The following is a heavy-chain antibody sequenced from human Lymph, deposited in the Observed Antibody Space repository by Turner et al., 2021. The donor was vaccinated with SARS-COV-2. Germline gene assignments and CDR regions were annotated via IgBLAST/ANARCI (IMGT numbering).Heavy chain of an antibody. CDR2: IYSGGST. J-gene: IGHJ3*02. V-gene: IGHV3-66*01. Sequence: EVQLVECGGGLVQPGGSLRLSCAASGIIVSRNYISWVRQAPGKGLEWVSVIYSGGSTFYADSVKGRFTISRDNSKNTRYLQMNSLRAEDTAVYYCARDFREGAFDIWGQGTMVTISS. D-gene: IGHD3-10*01. CDR3: ARDFREGAFDI. CDR1: GIIVSRNY.